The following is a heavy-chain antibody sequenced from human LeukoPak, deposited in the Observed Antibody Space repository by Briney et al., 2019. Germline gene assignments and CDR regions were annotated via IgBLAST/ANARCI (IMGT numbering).Heavy chain of an antibody. J-gene: IGHJ4*02. CDR2: ISYDGSNK. CDR1: GFTFSSYA. V-gene: IGHV3-30-3*01. D-gene: IGHD6-13*01. Sequence: GGSLRLSCAASGFTFSSYAMHWVRQAPGKGLEWVAVISYDGSNKYYADSVKGRFTISRDNSKNTLYLQMNSLTAEDTALYYCAKGSNWYSYYFDYWGQGTLVTVSS. CDR3: AKGSNWYSYYFDY.